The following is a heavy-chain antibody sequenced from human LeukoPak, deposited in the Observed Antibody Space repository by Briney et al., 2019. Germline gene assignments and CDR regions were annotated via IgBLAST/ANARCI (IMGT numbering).Heavy chain of an antibody. D-gene: IGHD2-8*01. J-gene: IGHJ4*02. CDR1: GGSISSYY. Sequence: SETLSLTCTVSGGSISSYYWSWIRQPPGKGLEWIGYIYHSGKTNYNPSLRSRLTMSIDTSKNQFSLKLSSVTAADTAVYYCAREMYATFHYWGQGSLVTVSS. CDR3: AREMYATFHY. V-gene: IGHV4-59*01. CDR2: IYHSGKT.